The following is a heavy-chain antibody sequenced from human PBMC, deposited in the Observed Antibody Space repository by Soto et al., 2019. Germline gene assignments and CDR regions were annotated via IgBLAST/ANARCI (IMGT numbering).Heavy chain of an antibody. CDR1: GYTFTTYA. J-gene: IGHJ4*02. CDR2: IKAGNGDT. V-gene: IGHV1-3*01. CDR3: ARDLMPRGVVFGYFDY. D-gene: IGHD3-10*01. Sequence: QVQLVQSGAEVKRPGASVKLSCKASGYTFTTYAIHWVRQALGQRLEWMGWIKAGNGDTKYSQKFQGRVTISRDTSAGTAYMELSRLRSEDTAVYYCARDLMPRGVVFGYFDYWGQGMLVTVSS.